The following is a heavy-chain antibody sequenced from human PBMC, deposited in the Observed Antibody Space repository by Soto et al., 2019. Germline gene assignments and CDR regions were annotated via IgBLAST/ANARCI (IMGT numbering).Heavy chain of an antibody. CDR1: GFTFTSSA. D-gene: IGHD3-22*01. Sequence: GASVKVSCKASGFTFTSSAVQWVRQARGQRLEWIGWIVVGSGNTNYAQKFQERVTITRDMSTSTAYMELSSLRSEDTAVYYCAALPNYYYDSSGYPRIAFDIWGQGTMVTVSS. J-gene: IGHJ3*02. CDR3: AALPNYYYDSSGYPRIAFDI. V-gene: IGHV1-58*01. CDR2: IVVGSGNT.